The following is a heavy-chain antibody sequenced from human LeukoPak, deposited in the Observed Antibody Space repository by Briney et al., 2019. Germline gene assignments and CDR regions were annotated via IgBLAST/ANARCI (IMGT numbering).Heavy chain of an antibody. CDR1: GFTFSSYT. CDR3: ARAAGISASGTRFDYFDY. D-gene: IGHD6-13*01. Sequence: GGSLRLSCVASGFTFSSYTMHWVRQAPGKGLEWISHITSSSNTIYYADSVKGRFTISRDNAKNSLYLQMSSLRVEDTAVYYCARAAGISASGTRFDYFDYWGQGALVTVSS. J-gene: IGHJ4*02. CDR2: ITSSSNTI. V-gene: IGHV3-48*04.